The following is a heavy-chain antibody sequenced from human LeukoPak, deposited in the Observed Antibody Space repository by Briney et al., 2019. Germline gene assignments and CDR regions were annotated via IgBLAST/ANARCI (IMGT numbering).Heavy chain of an antibody. J-gene: IGHJ4*02. D-gene: IGHD5-18*01. CDR1: GGSISSGDYY. V-gene: IGHV4-30-4*01. Sequence: SQTLSLTCTVSGGSISSGDYYWSWIRQPPGKGLEWIGYIYYSGSTYYNPSLKSRVTISVDTSKNQFPLKLSSVTAADTAVYYCAREVRGYSYGYFDYWGQGTLVTVSS. CDR3: AREVRGYSYGYFDY. CDR2: IYYSGST.